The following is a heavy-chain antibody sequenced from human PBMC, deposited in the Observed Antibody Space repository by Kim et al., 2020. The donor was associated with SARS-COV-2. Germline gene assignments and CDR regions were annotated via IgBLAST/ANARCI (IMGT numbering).Heavy chain of an antibody. Sequence: GGSLRLSCAASGFTFSSYWMHWVRQAPGKGLVWVSRINSDGSSTSYADSVKGRFTISRDNAKNTLYLKMNSLRAEDTAVYYCARVATIKDGFYYYYGMDVWGQGTTVTVSS. J-gene: IGHJ6*02. CDR2: INSDGSST. D-gene: IGHD5-12*01. CDR1: GFTFSSYW. V-gene: IGHV3-74*01. CDR3: ARVATIKDGFYYYYGMDV.